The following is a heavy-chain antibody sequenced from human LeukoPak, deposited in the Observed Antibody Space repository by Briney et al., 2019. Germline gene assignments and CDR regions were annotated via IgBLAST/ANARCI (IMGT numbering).Heavy chain of an antibody. Sequence: SETLSLTCTVSGGSIRSYYWSWIRQPARKGLEWIGRIYTSGSTNYNPSLKSRVTISVDKSKNQFSLKLSSVTAADTAVYYCARSSSSGYYYYFDYWGQGTLVTVSS. J-gene: IGHJ4*02. V-gene: IGHV4-4*07. CDR1: GGSIRSYY. CDR3: ARSSSSGYYYYFDY. CDR2: IYTSGST. D-gene: IGHD3-22*01.